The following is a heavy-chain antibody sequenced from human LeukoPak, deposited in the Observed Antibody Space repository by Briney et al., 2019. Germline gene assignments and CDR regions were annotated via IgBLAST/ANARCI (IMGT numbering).Heavy chain of an antibody. J-gene: IGHJ4*02. CDR2: ISSNGGTT. CDR1: GFIFRNYG. D-gene: IGHD6-19*01. CDR3: ARVPFSSGWYDY. V-gene: IGHV3-64*02. Sequence: GSLRLSCAASGFIFRNYGMHWVRQAPGRGLEFVSRISSNGGTTYYADSLKGRFTISRDNSKNTAYLQMASLRPEDMAVYYCARVPFSSGWYDYWGQGTLVTVSS.